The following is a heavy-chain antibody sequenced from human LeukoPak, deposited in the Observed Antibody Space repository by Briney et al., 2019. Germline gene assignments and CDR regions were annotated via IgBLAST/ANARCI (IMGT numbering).Heavy chain of an antibody. J-gene: IGHJ4*02. D-gene: IGHD6-19*01. V-gene: IGHV3-30*02. CDR3: AKDHRSGWYFEA. CDR2: IRYDGSSK. Sequence: GGSLRLSCAASGFTFSSYGMHWVRQAPGKGLEWVAFIRYDGSSKYYADSVKGRLTISRDNSKNTLYLQMNSLRAEDTAVYYCAKDHRSGWYFEAWGQGTLVTVSS. CDR1: GFTFSSYG.